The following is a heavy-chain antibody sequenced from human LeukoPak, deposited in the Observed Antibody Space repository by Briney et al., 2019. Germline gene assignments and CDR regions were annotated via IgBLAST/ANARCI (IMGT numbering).Heavy chain of an antibody. D-gene: IGHD2-15*01. V-gene: IGHV3-7*01. CDR2: IKQDGSEK. Sequence: GGSLRLSCAASRFTFSSYWMSWVRQAPGKGLDWVANIKQDGSEKYYVDFVKGRFTISRDNAKNSLYLQMNRLRAEDTAVYYCARDAPPYCSGGSCYSRYWGQGALVTVSS. J-gene: IGHJ4*02. CDR3: ARDAPPYCSGGSCYSRY. CDR1: RFTFSSYW.